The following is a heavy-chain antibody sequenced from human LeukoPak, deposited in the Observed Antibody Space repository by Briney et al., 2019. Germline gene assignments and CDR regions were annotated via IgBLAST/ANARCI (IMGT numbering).Heavy chain of an antibody. V-gene: IGHV3-9*01. CDR2: ISWNSGSI. CDR3: AKAVTNYFDY. Sequence: GRSLRLPCAASGFTFDDYAMHWVRQAPEKGLEWVSGISWNSGSIGYADSVKGRFTISRDNAKNSLYLQMNSLRAEDTALYYCAKAVTNYFDYWGQGTLVTVSS. CDR1: GFTFDDYA. J-gene: IGHJ4*02. D-gene: IGHD4-11*01.